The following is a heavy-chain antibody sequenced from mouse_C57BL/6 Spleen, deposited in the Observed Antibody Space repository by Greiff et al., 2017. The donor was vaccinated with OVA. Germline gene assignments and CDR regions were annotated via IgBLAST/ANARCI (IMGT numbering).Heavy chain of an antibody. CDR3: TRYDYDEDYYAMDY. Sequence: QVQLQQSGAELVRPGASVTLSCKASGYTFTDYEMHWVKQTPGHGLEWIGAIDPETGGTAYNQKFKGKAILTADKSSSTAYMELRSLTSEDSAVYYCTRYDYDEDYYAMDYWGQGTSVTVSS. V-gene: IGHV1-15*01. D-gene: IGHD2-4*01. CDR2: IDPETGGT. CDR1: GYTFTDYE. J-gene: IGHJ4*01.